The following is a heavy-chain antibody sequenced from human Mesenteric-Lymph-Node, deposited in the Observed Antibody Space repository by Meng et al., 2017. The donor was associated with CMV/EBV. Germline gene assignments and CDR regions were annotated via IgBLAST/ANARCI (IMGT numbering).Heavy chain of an antibody. J-gene: IGHJ4*02. CDR2: INHSGST. CDR3: ARHQRWLKSEGGFNY. D-gene: IGHD4-23*01. CDR1: GGSFSGYY. V-gene: IGHV4-34*01. Sequence: QRQQWGAGLLKPSATLSLTCAVYGGSFSGYYWSWIRQPPGKGLEWIGEINHSGSTNYNPSLKSRVTISVDTSKNQFSLKLSSVTAADTAVYYCARHQRWLKSEGGFNYWGQGTLVTVSS.